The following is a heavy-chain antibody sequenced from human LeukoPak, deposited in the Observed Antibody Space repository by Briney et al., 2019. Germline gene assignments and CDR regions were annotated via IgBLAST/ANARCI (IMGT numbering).Heavy chain of an antibody. D-gene: IGHD4-17*01. CDR2: ISYIGST. CDR3: ARDLITVTKGFDI. Sequence: SETLSLTCAVSADSLSSHYWSWIRQPPGKGLEWIGYISYIGSTNYNPSLKSRVTISIDTSKNQFSLKLSSVTAADTAVYYCARDLITVTKGFDIWGQGTMVSVSS. V-gene: IGHV4-59*11. J-gene: IGHJ3*02. CDR1: ADSLSSHY.